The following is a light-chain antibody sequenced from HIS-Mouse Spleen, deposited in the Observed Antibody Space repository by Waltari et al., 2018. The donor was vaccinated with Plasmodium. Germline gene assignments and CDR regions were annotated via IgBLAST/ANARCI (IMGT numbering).Light chain of an antibody. CDR2: DVS. Sequence: QSALTQPRTVSGSPGQSATTYCTGTSSDGGCYNNLSWYQQHPGKAPKLMIYDVSKRPSGVPDRFSGSKSGNTASLTISGLQAEDEADYYCCSYAGSYTYVFGTGTKVTVL. CDR1: SSDGGCYNN. J-gene: IGLJ1*01. CDR3: CSYAGSYTYV. V-gene: IGLV2-11*01.